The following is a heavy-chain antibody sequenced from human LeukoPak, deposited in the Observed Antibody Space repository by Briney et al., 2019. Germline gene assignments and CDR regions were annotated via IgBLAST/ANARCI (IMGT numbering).Heavy chain of an antibody. Sequence: PSETLSLTCTVSGGSISSSSYYWGWIRQPPGKGLEWIGSIYYSGSTNYNPSLKSRVTISVDTSKNQFSLKLSSVTAADTAVYYCARGHCSGGSCYFVATFDYWGQGTLVTVSS. CDR1: GGSISSSSYY. V-gene: IGHV4-39*07. J-gene: IGHJ4*02. CDR2: IYYSGST. D-gene: IGHD2-15*01. CDR3: ARGHCSGGSCYFVATFDY.